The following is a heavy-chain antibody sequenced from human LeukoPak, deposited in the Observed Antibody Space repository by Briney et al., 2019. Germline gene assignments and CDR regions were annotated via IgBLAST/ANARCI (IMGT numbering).Heavy chain of an antibody. D-gene: IGHD3-10*01. CDR1: GFTLTNYD. CDR3: VRDGEGVAISVNFWFDP. Sequence: GASVKVSCKASGFTLTNYDINWVRQAPGQVLEWTGWMNPINGNTGYARKFQGRVTMTRDTSISTAYMELRSLTSEDTAIYYCVRDGEGVAISVNFWFDPWGQGTLVTVSS. J-gene: IGHJ5*02. V-gene: IGHV1-8*01. CDR2: MNPINGNT.